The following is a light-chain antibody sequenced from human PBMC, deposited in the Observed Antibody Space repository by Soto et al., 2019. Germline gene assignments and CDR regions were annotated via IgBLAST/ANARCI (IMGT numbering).Light chain of an antibody. CDR3: TSYTSSSTLRYV. J-gene: IGLJ1*01. CDR1: SRDVGLYNY. V-gene: IGLV2-14*03. Sequence: SALAQPASVSWSPGQSVPLSFPGRSRDVGLYNYVSWFQHHPGKAPKLMIYDVTNRPSGVSNRFSGSKSGNTASLTISGLQAEDEADYYCTSYTSSSTLRYVFGTGTKVTVL. CDR2: DVT.